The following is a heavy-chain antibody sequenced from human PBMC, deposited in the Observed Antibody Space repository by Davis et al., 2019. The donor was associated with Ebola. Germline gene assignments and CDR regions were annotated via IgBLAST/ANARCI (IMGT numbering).Heavy chain of an antibody. J-gene: IGHJ4*02. CDR1: GFTLSTYA. D-gene: IGHD2-15*01. Sequence: PGGSLRLSCAASGFTLSTYALHWVRQAPGKGLEWVAVISYDGSNKYYADSVKGRFTISRDNSQNTLYLQMNSLRAEDTAVYYCGSSLLVVVAPGDYWGQGTLVTVSS. CDR2: ISYDGSNK. CDR3: GSSLLVVVAPGDY. V-gene: IGHV3-30-3*01.